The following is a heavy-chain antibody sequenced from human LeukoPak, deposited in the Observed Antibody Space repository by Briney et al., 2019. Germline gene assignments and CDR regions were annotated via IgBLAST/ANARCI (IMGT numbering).Heavy chain of an antibody. D-gene: IGHD2-21*01. CDR2: IYYSGST. V-gene: IGHV4-39*01. J-gene: IGHJ4*02. CDR1: GGSISRSSYY. CDR3: ARRIPTFFFDY. Sequence: SETLSLTCTVSGGSISRSSYYWGWVRQPPGKWLDWIGSIYYSGSTYYNPSLKSRVTISVDTSKNHFSLKLTSVTAADTAVYYCARRIPTFFFDYWGQGTLVTVSS.